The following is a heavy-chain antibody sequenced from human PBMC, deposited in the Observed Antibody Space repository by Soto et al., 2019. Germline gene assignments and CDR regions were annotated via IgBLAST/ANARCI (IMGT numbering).Heavy chain of an antibody. D-gene: IGHD3-22*01. CDR1: GGSISSSSYY. CDR2: IYYSGST. V-gene: IGHV4-39*01. CDR3: AHSLIGYYYDSSGSNWFDP. J-gene: IGHJ5*02. Sequence: SETLSLTCTVSGGSISSSSYYWGWIRQPPGKGLEWIGSIYYSGSTYYNPSLKSRVTISVVTSKNQFSLKLSSVTAADTAVYYCAHSLIGYYYDSSGSNWFDPWGQGTLVTVSS.